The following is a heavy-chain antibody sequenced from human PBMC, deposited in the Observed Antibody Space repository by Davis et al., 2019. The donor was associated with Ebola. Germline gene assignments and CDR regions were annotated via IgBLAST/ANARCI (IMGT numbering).Heavy chain of an antibody. CDR2: ISSSGSTI. D-gene: IGHD6-13*01. Sequence: GGSLRLSCAASGFTFSDYYMSWIRQAPGKGLEWVSYISSSGSTIYYADSVKGRFTISRDNAKNTLYLQMNSLRAEDTAVYYCARESSSSWYPYRYFDYWGQGTLVTVSS. CDR1: GFTFSDYY. CDR3: ARESSSSWYPYRYFDY. J-gene: IGHJ4*02. V-gene: IGHV3-11*01.